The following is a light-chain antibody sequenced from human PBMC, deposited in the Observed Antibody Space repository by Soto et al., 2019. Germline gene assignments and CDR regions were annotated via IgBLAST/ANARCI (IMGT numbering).Light chain of an antibody. CDR1: SSDVGGYNY. CDR3: SSYTSSSTVV. V-gene: IGLV2-14*03. Sequence: QSALTQPASVSGSPGQSITISCTGTSSDVGGYNYVCWYQQHPGKSPKLIIYDVTNRPSRLSTRFSGSKSGNTASLSISGLQSEDEADYYCSSYTSSSTVVFGGGTQLTVL. J-gene: IGLJ3*02. CDR2: DVT.